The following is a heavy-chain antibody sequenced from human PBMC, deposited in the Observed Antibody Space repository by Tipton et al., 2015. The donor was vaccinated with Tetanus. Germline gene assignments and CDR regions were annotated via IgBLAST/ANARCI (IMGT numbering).Heavy chain of an antibody. CDR2: IYYSGST. CDR1: GGSISSSSYY. J-gene: IGHJ4*02. D-gene: IGHD2-2*01. CDR3: ARTSIPAADYCFDY. Sequence: TLSLTCTVSGGSISSSSYYWGWVRQPPGKGLEWIGKIYYSGSTYYNPSLKSRVTISVDTSKNQFSLKLSSVTAADTAVYYCARTSIPAADYCFDYWGQGTLVTVSS. V-gene: IGHV4-39*01.